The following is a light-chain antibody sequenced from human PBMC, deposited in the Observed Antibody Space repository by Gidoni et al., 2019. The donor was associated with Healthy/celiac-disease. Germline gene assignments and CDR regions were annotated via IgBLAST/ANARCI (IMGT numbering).Light chain of an antibody. J-gene: IGKJ2*01. CDR1: QSVLYSSNNKNY. Sequence: DIVMTQSPDSLAVSLGERATINCKSSQSVLYSSNNKNYLAWYQQKPGQPTKLLIYWASTRESGVPDRFSGSGSGTDFTLTISSLQAEDVAVYYCQQYYSTPPFGQGTKLEIK. CDR3: QQYYSTPP. CDR2: WAS. V-gene: IGKV4-1*01.